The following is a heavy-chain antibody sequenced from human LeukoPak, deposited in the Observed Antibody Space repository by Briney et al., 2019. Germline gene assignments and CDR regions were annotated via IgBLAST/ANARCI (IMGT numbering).Heavy chain of an antibody. Sequence: GGSLRLSCAASGFTFSSYWMHWVRHAPGKGMVWVSRINTDGSSTSYADSVKGRFTISRDNAKNPLYLQMNSLRAEDTAVYYCARGSNSGSYYGSEYFQHWGQGTLVTVSS. CDR3: ARGSNSGSYYGSEYFQH. V-gene: IGHV3-74*01. J-gene: IGHJ1*01. CDR2: INTDGSST. CDR1: GFTFSSYW. D-gene: IGHD1-26*01.